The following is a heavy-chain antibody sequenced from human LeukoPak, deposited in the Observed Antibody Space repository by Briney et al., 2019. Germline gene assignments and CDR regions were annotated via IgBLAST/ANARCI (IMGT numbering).Heavy chain of an antibody. V-gene: IGHV4-4*07. J-gene: IGHJ4*02. D-gene: IGHD2-8*01. CDR3: ARGYCTNGVCYKGYYFDY. Sequence: SETLSLTCTVSGGSISSYYWSWIRQPAGKGLEWIGRIYTSGSTNYNPSLKSRVTMSVDTSKNQFSLKLSSVTAADTAVYYCARGYCTNGVCYKGYYFDYWGQGTLVTVSS. CDR2: IYTSGST. CDR1: GGSISSYY.